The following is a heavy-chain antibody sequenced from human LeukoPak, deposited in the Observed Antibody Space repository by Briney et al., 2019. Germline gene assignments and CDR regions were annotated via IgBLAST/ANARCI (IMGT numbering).Heavy chain of an antibody. CDR2: ISGSGGST. V-gene: IGHV3-23*01. Sequence: GGSLRLSCAASGSTFSSYAMSWVRQAPGKGLEWVSAISGSGGSTYYADSVKGRFTISRDNSKNTLYLQMNSLRAEDTAVYYCAKDPSVDYGSGSYSYYFDYWGQGTLVTVSS. CDR3: AKDPSVDYGSGSYSYYFDY. D-gene: IGHD3-10*01. J-gene: IGHJ4*02. CDR1: GSTFSSYA.